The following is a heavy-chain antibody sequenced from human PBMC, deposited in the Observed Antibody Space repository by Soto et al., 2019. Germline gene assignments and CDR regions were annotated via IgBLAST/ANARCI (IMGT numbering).Heavy chain of an antibody. J-gene: IGHJ4*02. CDR2: ITGSGGST. CDR1: GFTFSNFA. V-gene: IGHV3-23*01. D-gene: IGHD3-22*01. CDR3: AKPLYYYDSSGYSKCYDY. Sequence: LRLSFAVSGFTFSNFAMSWVRQAPGKGLEWVSAITGSGGSTYYADSVKGRFTISRDNSKNMLYLQMNSLRAEDTAVYYCAKPLYYYDSSGYSKCYDYWGQGTLVTVSS.